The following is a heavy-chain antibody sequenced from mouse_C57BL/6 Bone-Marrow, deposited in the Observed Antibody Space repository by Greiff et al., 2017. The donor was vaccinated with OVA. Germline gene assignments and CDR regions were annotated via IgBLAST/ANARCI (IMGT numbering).Heavy chain of an antibody. Sequence: DVKLVESEGGLVQPGSSMKLSCTASGFTFSDYYMAWVRQVPEKGLEWVANINYDGSSTYYLDSLKSRFIISRDNEKNILYLQMSSLKSEDTATYYCARGYYYGSSSYYFDYWGQGTTLTVSS. CDR2: INYDGSST. CDR3: ARGYYYGSSSYYFDY. J-gene: IGHJ2*01. D-gene: IGHD1-1*01. CDR1: GFTFSDYY. V-gene: IGHV5-16*01.